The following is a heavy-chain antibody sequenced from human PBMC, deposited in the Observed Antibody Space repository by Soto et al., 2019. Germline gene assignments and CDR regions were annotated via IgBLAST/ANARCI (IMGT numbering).Heavy chain of an antibody. CDR1: GFSLSTSGVG. V-gene: IGHV2-5*02. J-gene: IGHJ5*02. CDR2: IFWDYDK. D-gene: IGHD3-10*01. CDR3: AHGQYGTGTYTDWFDP. Sequence: QITLKESGPTLVKPTQTLTLTCTFSGFSLSTSGVGVGWIRQPPGKALEWLALIFWDYDKRYSPSLKSRLNSTKDTSKNRVVLTMTNMDPVDTATYSCAHGQYGTGTYTDWFDPWGQGTLVTVSS.